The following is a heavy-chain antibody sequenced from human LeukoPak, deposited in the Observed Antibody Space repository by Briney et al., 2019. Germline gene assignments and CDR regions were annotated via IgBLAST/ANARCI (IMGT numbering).Heavy chain of an antibody. D-gene: IGHD2-21*02. CDR3: AKEGPYCGGDCYGVFDY. J-gene: IGHJ4*02. V-gene: IGHV3-23*01. CDR1: GFTFRNYY. Sequence: GGSLRLSCAASGFTFRNYYMSWVRQDPGKGLEWVSVISNRSSTINYADSVKGRFPVSRDNSKNTLYLQMSGLRAEDTAVYHCAKEGPYCGGDCYGVFDYWGQGTLVTVFS. CDR2: ISNRSSTI.